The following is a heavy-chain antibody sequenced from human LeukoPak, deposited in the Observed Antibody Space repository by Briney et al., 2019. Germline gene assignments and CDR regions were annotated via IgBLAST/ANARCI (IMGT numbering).Heavy chain of an antibody. CDR1: GFTLSSYA. D-gene: IGHD2-15*01. V-gene: IGHV3-23*01. CDR3: AKAPVTTCRGAFCYPFDY. Sequence: GGSLRLSCAASGFTLSSYAMSWVRQAPGKGLVWASAISDTGNTYHADSVKGRFTISRDSSKNTLFLQMNRLRPEDAAVYYCAKAPVTTCRGAFCYPFDYWGLGTLVTVSS. CDR2: ISDTGNT. J-gene: IGHJ4*02.